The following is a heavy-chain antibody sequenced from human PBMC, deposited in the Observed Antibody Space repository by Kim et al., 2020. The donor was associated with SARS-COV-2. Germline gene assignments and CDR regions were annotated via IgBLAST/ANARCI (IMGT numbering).Heavy chain of an antibody. J-gene: IGHJ4*02. Sequence: YPDLVKGRFTISRDDAKNSLYLEMNSLRDEDTALYYCEKDEGSSGWLDFDYCGQGTLVTVSS. V-gene: IGHV3-9*01. D-gene: IGHD6-19*01. CDR3: EKDEGSSGWLDFDY.